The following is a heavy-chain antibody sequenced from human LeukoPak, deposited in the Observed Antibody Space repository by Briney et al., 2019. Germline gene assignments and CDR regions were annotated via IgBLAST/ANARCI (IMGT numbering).Heavy chain of an antibody. CDR3: AKDRYYYDSSGYYRAYYYYYGMDV. V-gene: IGHV3-30*18. CDR1: GFTFSSYG. D-gene: IGHD3-22*01. J-gene: IGHJ6*02. Sequence: GGSLRLSCAASGFTFSSYGMHWVRQAPGKGLEWVAVISYDGSNEYYADSVKGRFTISRDNSKNTLYLQMNSLRAEDTAVYYCAKDRYYYDSSGYYRAYYYYYGMDVWGQGTTVTVSS. CDR2: ISYDGSNE.